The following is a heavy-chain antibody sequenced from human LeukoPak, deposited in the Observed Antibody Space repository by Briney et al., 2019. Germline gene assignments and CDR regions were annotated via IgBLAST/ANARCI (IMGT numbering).Heavy chain of an antibody. V-gene: IGHV4-59*01. CDR3: ATEYSSSSLAEGYFDY. D-gene: IGHD6-6*01. CDR1: GGSISSYY. Sequence: SETLSLTCTDSGGSISSYYWSWIRQPPGKGLEWIGYIYYSGSTNYNPSLKSRVTISVDTSKNQFSLKLSSVTAADTAVYYCATEYSSSSLAEGYFDYWGQGTLVTVSS. J-gene: IGHJ4*02. CDR2: IYYSGST.